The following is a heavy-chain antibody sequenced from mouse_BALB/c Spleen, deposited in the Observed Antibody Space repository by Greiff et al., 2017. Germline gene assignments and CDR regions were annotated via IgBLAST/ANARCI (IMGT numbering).Heavy chain of an antibody. CDR1: GFAFSSYD. Sequence: DVMLVESGGGLVKPGGSLKLSCAASGFAFSSYDMSWVRQTPEKRLEWVAYISSGGGSTYYPDTVKGRFTISRDNAKNTLYLQMSSLKSEDTAMYYCARLYYDYDDYAMDYWGQGTSVTVSS. J-gene: IGHJ4*01. CDR3: ARLYYDYDDYAMDY. D-gene: IGHD2-4*01. V-gene: IGHV5-12-1*01. CDR2: ISSGGGST.